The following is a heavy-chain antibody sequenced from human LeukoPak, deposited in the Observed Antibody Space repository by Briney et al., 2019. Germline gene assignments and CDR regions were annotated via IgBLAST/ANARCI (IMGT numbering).Heavy chain of an antibody. CDR3: ARFADSSGYWAQHDAFDI. CDR1: GFTFSDYY. J-gene: IGHJ3*02. CDR2: ISSSGSTI. V-gene: IGHV3-11*04. D-gene: IGHD3-22*01. Sequence: GGSLRLSCAASGFTFSDYYMSWIRQAPGKGLEWVSYISSSGSTIYYADSVKGRFTISRDNAKSSLYLQMNSLRAEDTAVYYCARFADSSGYWAQHDAFDIWGQGTMVTVSS.